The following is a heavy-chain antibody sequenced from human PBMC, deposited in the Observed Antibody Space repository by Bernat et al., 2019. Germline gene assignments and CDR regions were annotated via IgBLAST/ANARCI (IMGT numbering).Heavy chain of an antibody. CDR1: GFTFSSYS. CDR2: ISSSSSYI. V-gene: IGHV3-21*01. Sequence: EVQLVESGGGLVQPGGSLRLSCAASGFTFSSYSMNWIRQAPGKGLEWVSSISSSSSYIYYADSVKGRFTISRDNAKNSLYLQMNSLRAEDTAVYYCARDGSMIVVVTGDRYIDVWGSGTMVTVSS. J-gene: IGHJ2*01. D-gene: IGHD3-22*01. CDR3: ARDGSMIVVVTGDRYIDV.